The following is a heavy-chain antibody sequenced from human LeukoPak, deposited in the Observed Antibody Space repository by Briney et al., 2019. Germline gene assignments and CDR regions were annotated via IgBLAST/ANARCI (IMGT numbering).Heavy chain of an antibody. CDR1: GYSISSGYY. D-gene: IGHD1-14*01. CDR3: ARETADSGFDY. CDR2: IYHSGST. J-gene: IGHJ4*02. Sequence: SETLSLTCTVSGYSISSGYYWGWIRQPPGKGLEWIGSIYHSGSTYYNPSLKSRVTISVDTSKNQFSLKLSSVTAADTAVYYCARETADSGFDYWGQGTLVTVSS. V-gene: IGHV4-38-2*02.